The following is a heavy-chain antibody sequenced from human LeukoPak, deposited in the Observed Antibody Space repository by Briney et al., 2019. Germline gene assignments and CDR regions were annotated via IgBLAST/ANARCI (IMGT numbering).Heavy chain of an antibody. CDR1: GFTFSSYA. Sequence: GGSLRLSCAASGFTFSSYAMSWVRQAPGKGLEWVSAISGSGGSTYYADSVKGRFTISRDNAKNSLYLQMNSLRAEDTAVYYCARDLGYIMRVSDPDYWGQGTLATVSS. J-gene: IGHJ4*02. D-gene: IGHD2-2*02. CDR2: ISGSGGST. V-gene: IGHV3-23*01. CDR3: ARDLGYIMRVSDPDY.